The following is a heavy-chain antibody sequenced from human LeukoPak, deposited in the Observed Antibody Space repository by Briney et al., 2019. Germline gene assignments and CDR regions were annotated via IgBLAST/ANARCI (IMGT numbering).Heavy chain of an antibody. CDR3: ARVPRDGYNLKYFDY. CDR1: GGSISSYY. CDR2: IYYSGST. D-gene: IGHD5-24*01. V-gene: IGHV4-59*01. Sequence: SETLSLTCTVSGGSISSYYWSWLRQPPGKGLEWIGYIYYSGSTNYNPSLKSRVTISVDTSKNQFSLKLSSVTAADTAVYYCARVPRDGYNLKYFDYWGQGTLVTVSS. J-gene: IGHJ4*02.